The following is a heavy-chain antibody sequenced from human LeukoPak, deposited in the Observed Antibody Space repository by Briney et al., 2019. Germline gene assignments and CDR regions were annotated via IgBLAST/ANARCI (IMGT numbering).Heavy chain of an antibody. D-gene: IGHD6-19*01. CDR3: AREADRSGWYAGGMDV. V-gene: IGHV4-59*01. Sequence: SETLSLTCTVSGGSISSYYWSWIRQPPGKGLEWIGYIYYSGSTNYNPSLKSRVTISVDTSKNQFSLKLSSVTAADTAVYCCAREADRSGWYAGGMDVWGKGTTVTVSS. CDR2: IYYSGST. CDR1: GGSISSYY. J-gene: IGHJ6*03.